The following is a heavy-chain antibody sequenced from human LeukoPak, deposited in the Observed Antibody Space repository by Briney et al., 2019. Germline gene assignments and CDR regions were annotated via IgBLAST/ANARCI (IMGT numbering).Heavy chain of an antibody. J-gene: IGHJ4*02. CDR2: INPNSGGT. D-gene: IGHD3-3*01. Sequence: ASVKVSCKASGYTFTVYYMHWVRQAPGHRLEWMGWINPNSGGTNYAQKFQGRVTMTSDTSISTAYMELSRLRSDDTAVYYCARRDTIFDAGSLDYWGQGTLVTVSS. CDR1: GYTFTVYY. V-gene: IGHV1-2*02. CDR3: ARRDTIFDAGSLDY.